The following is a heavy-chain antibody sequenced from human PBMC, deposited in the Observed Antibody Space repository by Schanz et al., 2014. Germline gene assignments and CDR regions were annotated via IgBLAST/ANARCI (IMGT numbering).Heavy chain of an antibody. V-gene: IGHV3-23*01. CDR2: IGVDGTTT. CDR3: AKSQGSSFDS. Sequence: EVHLLESGGGLVEPGGSLRLSCATSGFSLDIFAVSWVRQAPGKGLEWVSVIGVDGTTTYYADSVKGRFTISRDNSKNTLYLQMSSLRAEDTAVYYCAKSQGSSFDSWGQGTLVTVSS. CDR1: GFSLDIFA. D-gene: IGHD6-13*01. J-gene: IGHJ4*02.